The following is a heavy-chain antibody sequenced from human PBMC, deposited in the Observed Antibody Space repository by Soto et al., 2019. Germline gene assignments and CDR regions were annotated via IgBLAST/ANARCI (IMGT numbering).Heavy chain of an antibody. V-gene: IGHV3-9*01. CDR1: GFTFDDYA. D-gene: IGHD2-2*01. CDR2: ISWNSGSI. J-gene: IGHJ3*02. CDR3: AKAIVVVPADKVDAFDI. Sequence: GRSLRLSCAASGFTFDDYAMHWVRQAPGKGLEWVSGISWNSGSIGYADSVKGRFTTSRDNAKNSLYLHMNSLRAEDTALYYCAKAIVVVPADKVDAFDIWGQGTIVTVSS.